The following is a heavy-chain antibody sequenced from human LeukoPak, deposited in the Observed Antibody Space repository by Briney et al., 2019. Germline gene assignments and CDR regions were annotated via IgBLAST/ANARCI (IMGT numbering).Heavy chain of an antibody. CDR3: AELGITMIGGV. CDR2: INSDGSST. J-gene: IGHJ6*04. V-gene: IGHV3-74*01. D-gene: IGHD3-10*02. CDR1: GFTFSSYW. Sequence: GGPLRLSCAASGFTFSSYWMHWVRQAPGKGLVWVSRINSDGSSTSYADSVKGRFTISRDNAKNSLYLQMNSLRAEDTAVYYCAELGITMIGGVWGKGTTVTISS.